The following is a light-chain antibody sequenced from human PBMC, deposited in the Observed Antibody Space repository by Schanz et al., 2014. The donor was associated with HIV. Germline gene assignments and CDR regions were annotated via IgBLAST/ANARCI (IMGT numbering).Light chain of an antibody. V-gene: IGKV3-15*01. J-gene: IGKJ2*01. CDR2: GAS. CDR3: QQYNDWPPST. Sequence: EIVLTQSPGTLSLSPGERATLSCRASQSVSSYLAWYQQKPGQAPRLLIFGASTRATGVPVRFSGSGSGTEFTLTISGLQSDDFALYYCQQYNDWPPSTFGQGTKLEIK. CDR1: QSVSSY.